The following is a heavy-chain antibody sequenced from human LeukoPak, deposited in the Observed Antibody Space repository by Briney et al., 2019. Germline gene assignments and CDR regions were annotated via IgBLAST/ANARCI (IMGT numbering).Heavy chain of an antibody. Sequence: PGGSLRLSCAASGFTFSSYEMNWVRQAPGKGLEWVSYITSSGYTKYYADSVKGRFTVSRVNAKNSLFLQMNSLRAEDTAVYYCARGRYSIGWRIDFWGQGTLVTVSS. CDR2: ITSSGYTK. D-gene: IGHD6-19*01. CDR1: GFTFSSYE. V-gene: IGHV3-48*03. J-gene: IGHJ4*02. CDR3: ARGRYSIGWRIDF.